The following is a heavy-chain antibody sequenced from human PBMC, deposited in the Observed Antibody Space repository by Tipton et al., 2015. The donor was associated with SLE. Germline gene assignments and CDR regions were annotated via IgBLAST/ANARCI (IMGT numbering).Heavy chain of an antibody. CDR1: GFPFSIHW. V-gene: IGHV3-74*01. J-gene: IGHJ2*01. D-gene: IGHD4-17*01. CDR3: ASGTTVSTGYFDL. CDR2: IIDDGSGA. Sequence: SLRLSCAASGFPFSIHWMHWVRQAPEKGLVWVSRIIDDGSGANYADSVKGRFTTSRDDSKNMLYLQMNSLRTEDTAVYYCASGTTVSTGYFDLWGRGTLVTVSS.